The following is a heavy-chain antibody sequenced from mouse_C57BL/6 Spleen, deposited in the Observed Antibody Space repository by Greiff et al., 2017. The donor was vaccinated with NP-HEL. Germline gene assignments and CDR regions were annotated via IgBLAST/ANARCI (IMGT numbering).Heavy chain of an antibody. J-gene: IGHJ2*01. CDR2: IYPRSGNT. CDR1: GYTFTSSG. CDR3: ARSGDGYYDD. D-gene: IGHD2-3*01. V-gene: IGHV1-81*01. Sequence: VQLQQSGAELARPGASVKLSCKASGYTFTSSGISWVKQRNGQGLEWIGEIYPRSGNTYYNEKFKGKATLTADKSSSTAYMELRSLTSENSAVYVCARSGDGYYDDWGQGTTLTVSS.